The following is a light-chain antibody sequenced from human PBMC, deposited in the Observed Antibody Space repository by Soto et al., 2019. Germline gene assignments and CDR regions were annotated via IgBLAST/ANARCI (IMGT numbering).Light chain of an antibody. CDR1: QSLLHSNGYNY. CDR3: MQALQTPYT. Sequence: DIVMTQSPLSLPVTPGEPASISCSSSQSLLHSNGYNYLGWYLQKPGQSPQLLIYLGSNRASGVPDRYSGSGSGTDFTLKISRVEAEDVGVYYCMQALQTPYTFGQGTKLEI. V-gene: IGKV2-28*01. J-gene: IGKJ2*01. CDR2: LGS.